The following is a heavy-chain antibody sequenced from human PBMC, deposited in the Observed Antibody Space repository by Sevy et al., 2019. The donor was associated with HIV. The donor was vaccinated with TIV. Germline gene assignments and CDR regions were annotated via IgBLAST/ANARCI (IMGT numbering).Heavy chain of an antibody. CDR2: INHSGST. D-gene: IGHD3-10*01. J-gene: IGHJ4*02. CDR3: ARGLLGFTMVRGVIIDRFDY. V-gene: IGHV4-34*01. Sequence: SETLSLTCAVYGGSFSGYYWSWIRQPPGKGLEWIGEINHSGSTNYNPSLKSRVTISVDTSKNQFSLKLSSVTAADTAVYYCARGLLGFTMVRGVIIDRFDYWGQGTLVTVSS. CDR1: GGSFSGYY.